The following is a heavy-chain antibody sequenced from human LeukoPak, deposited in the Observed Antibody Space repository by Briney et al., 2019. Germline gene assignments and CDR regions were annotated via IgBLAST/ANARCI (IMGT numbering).Heavy chain of an antibody. CDR2: INHSGST. J-gene: IGHJ4*02. V-gene: IGHV4-34*01. CDR3: ARGNYDYVWGSYRPFDY. D-gene: IGHD3-16*02. Sequence: PGGSLRLSCAASGFTFSSYNMNWVRQPPGKGLEWIGEINHSGSTNYNPSLKSRVTISVDTSKNQFSLKLSSVTAADTAVYYCARGNYDYVWGSYRPFDYWGQGTLVTVSS. CDR1: GFTFSSYN.